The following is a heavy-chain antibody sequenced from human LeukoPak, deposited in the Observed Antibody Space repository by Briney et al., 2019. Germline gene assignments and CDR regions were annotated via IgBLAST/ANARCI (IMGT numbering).Heavy chain of an antibody. J-gene: IGHJ4*02. D-gene: IGHD1-26*01. CDR3: ARWSEWERPIDY. CDR2: ISSSSSYT. V-gene: IGHV3-11*06. CDR1: GFTFSDYY. Sequence: PGGSLRLSCAASGFTFSDYYMSWVRQAPGKGLEWVSYISSSSSYTNYADSVKGRFTTSRDIAKNSLYLQMNSLRAEDTAVYYCARWSEWERPIDYWGQGTLVTVSS.